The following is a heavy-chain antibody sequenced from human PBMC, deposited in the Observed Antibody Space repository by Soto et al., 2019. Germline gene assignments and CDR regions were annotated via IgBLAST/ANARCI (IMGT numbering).Heavy chain of an antibody. D-gene: IGHD1-26*01. CDR1: GGSISSSNYY. CDR3: VSAAKWELLFDY. CDR2: IYYSGST. V-gene: IGHV4-39*01. Sequence: PSETLSLTCTVSGGSISSSNYYWGWIRQPPGKGLEWIGSIYYSGSTYYNPSLKSRVTISVDTSKNQVSLKLFSVTAADTAVYYCVSAAKWELLFDYWGQGTLVTVS. J-gene: IGHJ4*02.